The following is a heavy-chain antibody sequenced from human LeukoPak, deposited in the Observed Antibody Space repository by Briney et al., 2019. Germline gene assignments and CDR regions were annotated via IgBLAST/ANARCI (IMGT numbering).Heavy chain of an antibody. V-gene: IGHV3-48*03. CDR3: AREAVTLYYYYYYMDV. Sequence: GGSLRLSCAASGFTFSSYEMNWVRQAPEKGLEWVSYISSSGSTIYYADSVKGRFTISRDNAKNSLYLQMNSLRAEDTAVYYCAREAVTLYYYYYYMDVWGKGTTVTVSS. CDR1: GFTFSSYE. J-gene: IGHJ6*03. D-gene: IGHD4-23*01. CDR2: ISSSGSTI.